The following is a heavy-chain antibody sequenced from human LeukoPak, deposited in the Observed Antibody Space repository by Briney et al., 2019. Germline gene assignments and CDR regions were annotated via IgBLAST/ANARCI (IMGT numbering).Heavy chain of an antibody. V-gene: IGHV1-46*01. CDR3: ARGSIVGAKTLGFGAFDI. Sequence: GASVKVSCKASGYTFTSYYMHWVRQAPGQGLEWMGIINPSGGSRSYAQKFQGRVTMTRDTSTSTVYMELSSLRSADTAVYYCARGSIVGAKTLGFGAFDIWGQGTMVTVSS. CDR2: INPSGGSR. CDR1: GYTFTSYY. D-gene: IGHD1-26*01. J-gene: IGHJ3*02.